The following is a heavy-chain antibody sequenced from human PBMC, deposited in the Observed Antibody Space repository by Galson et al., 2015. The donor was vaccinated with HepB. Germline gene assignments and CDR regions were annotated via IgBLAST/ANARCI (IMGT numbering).Heavy chain of an antibody. J-gene: IGHJ4*02. Sequence: SLRLSCAASGFTFSSYAMHWVRQAPGKGLEWVAVISYDGSNKYYADSVKGRFTISRDNSKNTLYLQMNSLRAEDTAVYYCARDWERIQLWSHYFDYWGQGTLVTVSS. CDR3: ARDWERIQLWSHYFDY. CDR1: GFTFSSYA. V-gene: IGHV3-30-3*01. CDR2: ISYDGSNK. D-gene: IGHD5-18*01.